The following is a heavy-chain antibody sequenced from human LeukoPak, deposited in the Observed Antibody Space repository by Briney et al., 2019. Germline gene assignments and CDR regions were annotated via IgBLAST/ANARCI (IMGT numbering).Heavy chain of an antibody. V-gene: IGHV3-23*01. CDR3: SKWGDYDVLTGYYDSDF. J-gene: IGHJ4*02. CDR2: IFGSGGST. CDR1: GFTFSNYA. D-gene: IGHD3-9*01. Sequence: GASLRLSCAASGFTFSNYAMSWVRQAPGKGLEWVSAIFGSGGSTYYADSVKGRFTISRDNSKNTLFLQMNSLRVEDTALYYCSKWGDYDVLTGYYDSDFWGQGTLVTVSS.